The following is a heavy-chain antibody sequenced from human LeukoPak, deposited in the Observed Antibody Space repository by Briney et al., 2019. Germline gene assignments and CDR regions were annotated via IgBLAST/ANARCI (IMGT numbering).Heavy chain of an antibody. CDR3: ARDGEYSYGSDY. J-gene: IGHJ4*02. D-gene: IGHD5-18*01. CDR2: ISSSSSYI. Sequence: GGSLRLSCAASGFTFSSYSMNWVRQAPGKGLEWVSSISSSSSYIYYADSVMGRFTISRDNAKNSLYLQMNSLRAEDTAVYYCARDGEYSYGSDYWGQGTLVTVSS. V-gene: IGHV3-21*01. CDR1: GFTFSSYS.